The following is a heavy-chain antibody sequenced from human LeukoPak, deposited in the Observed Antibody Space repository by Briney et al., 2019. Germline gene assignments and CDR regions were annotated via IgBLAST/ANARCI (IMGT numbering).Heavy chain of an antibody. CDR2: ISAYNGNT. J-gene: IGHJ6*02. V-gene: IGHV1-18*01. CDR1: GYTFTGYG. Sequence: ASVKVSCKASGYTFTGYGISWVRQAPGQGLEGMGWISAYNGNTNYAQKLQGRVTMTTDTSTSTAYMELRSLRSDDTAVYYCARYGTYEYYYGMDVWGQGTTVTVSS. CDR3: ARYGTYEYYYGMDV. D-gene: IGHD5-12*01.